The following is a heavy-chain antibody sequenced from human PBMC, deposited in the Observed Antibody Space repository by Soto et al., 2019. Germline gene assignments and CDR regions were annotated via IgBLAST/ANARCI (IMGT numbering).Heavy chain of an antibody. CDR1: GFTFSSYS. CDR2: ISSSSSYI. D-gene: IGHD2-2*01. Sequence: GGSLRLSCAASGFTFSSYSMNWVRQAPGKGLEWVSSISSSSSYIYYADSVKGRFTISGDNAKNSPYLQMNSLRAEDTAVYYCARGFLVPAALYYYYGMDVWGQGTTVTVSS. J-gene: IGHJ6*02. V-gene: IGHV3-21*01. CDR3: ARGFLVPAALYYYYGMDV.